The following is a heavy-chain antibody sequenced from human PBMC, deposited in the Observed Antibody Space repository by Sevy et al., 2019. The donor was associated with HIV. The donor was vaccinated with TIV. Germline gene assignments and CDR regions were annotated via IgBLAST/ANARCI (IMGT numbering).Heavy chain of an antibody. V-gene: IGHV3-30*04. CDR2: FSYDGSNK. CDR3: ARDWGGYCINTNCRPSYGMDV. D-gene: IGHD2-2*01. J-gene: IGHJ6*02. Sequence: GGSLRLSCAASGFTFSSYAMHWVRQAPGKGLEWVAVFSYDGSNKYYADSVKGRFTISRDNSKNTLYLQMNSLRAEDTAGYYCARDWGGYCINTNCRPSYGMDVWGQGTTVTVSS. CDR1: GFTFSSYA.